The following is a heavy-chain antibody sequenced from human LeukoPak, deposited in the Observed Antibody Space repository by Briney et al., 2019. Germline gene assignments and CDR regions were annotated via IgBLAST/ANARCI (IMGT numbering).Heavy chain of an antibody. J-gene: IGHJ5*02. D-gene: IGHD1-1*01. Sequence: PSETLSLTCAVSGYSISSSNWWGWIRQPPGKGLEWIGYIYYSGSTYYNPSLKSRVTMSVDTSKNQFSLKLSSVTAVDTAVYYCARGGGTTGTTAWWGFDPWGQGTLVTVSS. V-gene: IGHV4-28*01. CDR3: ARGGGTTGTTAWWGFDP. CDR1: GYSISSSNW. CDR2: IYYSGST.